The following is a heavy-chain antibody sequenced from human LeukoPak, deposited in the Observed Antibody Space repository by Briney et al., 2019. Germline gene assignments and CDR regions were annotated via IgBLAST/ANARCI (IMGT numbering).Heavy chain of an antibody. CDR1: GFTFSSYS. Sequence: AGGSLRLSCAASGFTFSSYSMNWVRQAPGKGLEWVSSISSSSSYIYYADSVKGRFTISRDNAKNSLYLQMNSLRAEDTAVYYCARVYDSSGPNPGYWGQGTLVTVSS. CDR2: ISSSSSYI. V-gene: IGHV3-21*01. D-gene: IGHD3-22*01. CDR3: ARVYDSSGPNPGY. J-gene: IGHJ4*02.